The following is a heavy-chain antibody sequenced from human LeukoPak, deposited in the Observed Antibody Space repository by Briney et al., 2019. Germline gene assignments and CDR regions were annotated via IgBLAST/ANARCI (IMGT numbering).Heavy chain of an antibody. Sequence: GESLRLSCAASAFTFSSYAMSWVRQAPGKGLEWVSAISVSGDSTYYADSVKGRFTISRDNSKNTLYLQMNSLRAEDTAVYYCAKDMRLYSSGWYLDYWGQGTLVTVSS. CDR2: ISVSGDST. J-gene: IGHJ4*02. V-gene: IGHV3-23*01. D-gene: IGHD6-19*01. CDR1: AFTFSSYA. CDR3: AKDMRLYSSGWYLDY.